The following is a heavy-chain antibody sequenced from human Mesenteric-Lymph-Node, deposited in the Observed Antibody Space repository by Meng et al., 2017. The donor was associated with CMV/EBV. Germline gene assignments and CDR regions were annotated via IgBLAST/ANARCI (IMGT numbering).Heavy chain of an antibody. CDR1: AYSISSDYY. Sequence: SETLSLTCTVSAYSISSDYYWGWIRQPPGKGLEWIGSIYHSGSTYYNPSLKSRVTVSVDASKNQFSLKLSSVTAADTAVYYCARGLAGHTPDAFDIWSQGTMVTVSS. CDR2: IYHSGST. J-gene: IGHJ3*02. D-gene: IGHD6-19*01. CDR3: ARGLAGHTPDAFDI. V-gene: IGHV4-38-2*02.